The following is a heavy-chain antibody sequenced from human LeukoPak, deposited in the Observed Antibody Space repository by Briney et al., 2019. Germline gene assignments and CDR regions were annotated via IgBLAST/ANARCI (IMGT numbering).Heavy chain of an antibody. J-gene: IGHJ4*02. CDR3: ARAVSRRFDY. Sequence: SETLSLTCTVSGGSMSPYHWGWIRQPPGKGLEWAGYIYYSGSTNYNPSLKSRVTISVDTSKNQFSLKLSAVTAADTAIYYCARAVSRRFDYWGQGTLVTVHS. D-gene: IGHD5/OR15-5a*01. V-gene: IGHV4-59*08. CDR2: IYYSGST. CDR1: GGSMSPYH.